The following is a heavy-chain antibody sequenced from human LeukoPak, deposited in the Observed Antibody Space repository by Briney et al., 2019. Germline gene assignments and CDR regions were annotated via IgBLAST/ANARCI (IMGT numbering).Heavy chain of an antibody. Sequence: GASVKVSCKASGYTFTSYDISWVRQAPGQGLEWMGWISAYNGNANYAQKLQGRVTMTTDTSTSTAYMELRSLRSDDTAVYYCARGPTQILTGYPAAYNWFDPWGQGTLVTVSS. CDR1: GYTFTSYD. CDR3: ARGPTQILTGYPAAYNWFDP. J-gene: IGHJ5*02. V-gene: IGHV1-18*01. CDR2: ISAYNGNA. D-gene: IGHD3-9*01.